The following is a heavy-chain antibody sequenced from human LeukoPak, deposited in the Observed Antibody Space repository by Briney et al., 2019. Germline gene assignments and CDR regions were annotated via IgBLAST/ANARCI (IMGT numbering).Heavy chain of an antibody. CDR1: GFTFSSYW. CDR3: ARQGNYYDSSGYYGMDV. D-gene: IGHD3-22*01. Sequence: PGGSLRLPCAASGFTFSSYWMHWVRQAPGKGLVWVSRINSDGSSTSYADSVKGRFTISRDNAKNTLYLQMNSLRAEDTAVYYCARQGNYYDSSGYYGMDVWGQGTTVTVSS. J-gene: IGHJ6*02. CDR2: INSDGSST. V-gene: IGHV3-74*01.